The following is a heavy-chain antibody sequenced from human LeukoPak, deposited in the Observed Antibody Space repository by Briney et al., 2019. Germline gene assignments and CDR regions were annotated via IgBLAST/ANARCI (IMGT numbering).Heavy chain of an antibody. V-gene: IGHV3-21*01. J-gene: IGHJ6*03. Sequence: GGSLRLSCAASGFTFSSYNMNWVRQAPGKGLEWVSFISSSSSYIYYADSVKGRFTISRDNAKNSLYLQMNSLRAEDTAVYYCARDHFWSGRTGAYYYYYMDVWGKGTTVTVSS. CDR2: ISSSSSYI. D-gene: IGHD3-3*02. CDR1: GFTFSSYN. CDR3: ARDHFWSGRTGAYYYYYMDV.